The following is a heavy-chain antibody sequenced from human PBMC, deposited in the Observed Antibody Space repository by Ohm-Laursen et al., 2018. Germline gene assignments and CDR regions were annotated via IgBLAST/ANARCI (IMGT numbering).Heavy chain of an antibody. CDR1: GFTFDDYG. Sequence: SLRLSCAASGFTFDDYGMSWVRQAPGKGLEWVSVISWNSGRIAYADSVKGRFTISRDNAKNSLYLQMNSLRVEDTALYYCARTMALDSWGQGALVTVSS. D-gene: IGHD4/OR15-4a*01. CDR2: ISWNSGRI. V-gene: IGHV3-9*01. CDR3: ARTMALDS. J-gene: IGHJ4*02.